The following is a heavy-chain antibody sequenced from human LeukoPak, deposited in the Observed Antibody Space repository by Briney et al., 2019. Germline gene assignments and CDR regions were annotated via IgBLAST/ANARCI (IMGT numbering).Heavy chain of an antibody. J-gene: IGHJ6*02. CDR2: ISSSSSYI. V-gene: IGHV3-21*01. D-gene: IGHD2-2*01. CDR1: GFTFSSYA. Sequence: GGSLRLSCAASGFTFSSYAMSWVRQAPGKGLEWVSSISSSSSYIYYADSVKGRFTISRDNAKNSLYLQMNSLRAEDTAVYYCARRYCSSTSCYDRRGMDVWGQGTTVTVSS. CDR3: ARRYCSSTSCYDRRGMDV.